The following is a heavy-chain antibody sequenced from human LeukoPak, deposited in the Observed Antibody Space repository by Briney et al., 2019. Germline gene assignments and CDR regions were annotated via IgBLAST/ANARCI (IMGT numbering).Heavy chain of an antibody. D-gene: IGHD5-18*01. CDR1: GGSISTYY. CDR3: ATYTGYNHRYYYYMDV. V-gene: IGHV4-59*01. CDR2: IYYSGST. Sequence: SETLSLTCTVSGGSISTYYWSWIRQPPGKGLEWIGYIYYSGSTNYNPSLKSRVTISVDTSNNQFSLKLSSVTAADTAVYYCATYTGYNHRYYYYMDVWGKGTTVTVSS. J-gene: IGHJ6*03.